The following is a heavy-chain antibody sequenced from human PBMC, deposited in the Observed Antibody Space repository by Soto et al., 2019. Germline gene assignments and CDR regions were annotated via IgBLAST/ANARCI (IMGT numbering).Heavy chain of an antibody. Sequence: PSETLSITCAVYGGSFNGYSWTWIRQPPGTGLEWIGDINHSGSTNYNPSLKSRVTISVDTSKNQFSLKLTSVTAADTALYYCARDKITGLFDYWGQGTLVTVS. V-gene: IGHV4-34*01. D-gene: IGHD2-8*02. CDR3: ARDKITGLFDY. J-gene: IGHJ4*02. CDR2: INHSGST. CDR1: GGSFNGYS.